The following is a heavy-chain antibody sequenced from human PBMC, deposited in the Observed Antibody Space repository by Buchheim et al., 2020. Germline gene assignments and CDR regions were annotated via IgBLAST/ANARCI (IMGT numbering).Heavy chain of an antibody. J-gene: IGHJ4*02. D-gene: IGHD2-21*02. CDR1: GFSLTTSGVG. V-gene: IGHV2-5*02. Sequence: QITLKESGPTLVKPTQTLTLTCTFSGFSLTTSGVGVGWIRQPPGKALEWLALIFCDDDNRFSPSLKTRLTITKDSSINQVVLSMSNVDPVDTSTYYCASWAVTADAGFDFWGQGTL. CDR2: IFCDDDN. CDR3: ASWAVTADAGFDF.